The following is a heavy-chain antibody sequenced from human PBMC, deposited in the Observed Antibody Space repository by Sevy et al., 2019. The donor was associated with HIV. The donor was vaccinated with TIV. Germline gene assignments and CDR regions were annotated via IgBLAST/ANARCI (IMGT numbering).Heavy chain of an antibody. CDR2: INQDGSET. CDR3: ARLFYGSADY. Sequence: GGSLRLSCAASGFTFSDYYMSWIRQVPGKGLEWVATINQDGSETFYVNSVKGRFTISRHNPRKSLYLQMNSLSAEDTAVYYCARLFYGSADYWGQGTLVTVSS. J-gene: IGHJ4*02. D-gene: IGHD3-10*01. CDR1: GFTFSDYY. V-gene: IGHV3-7*01.